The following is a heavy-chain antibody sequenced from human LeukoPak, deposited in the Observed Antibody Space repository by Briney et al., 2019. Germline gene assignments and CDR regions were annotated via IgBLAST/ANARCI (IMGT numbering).Heavy chain of an antibody. J-gene: IGHJ4*02. CDR2: IYTSGST. V-gene: IGHV4-4*07. CDR3: ARVQDTAMIIFDY. CDR1: GGSISSYY. D-gene: IGHD5-18*01. Sequence: PSETLSLTCTVSGGSISSYYWSWIRPPAGKGLEWIGRIYTSGSTNYNPSLKSRVTMSVDTSKNQFSLKLSSVTAADTAVYYCARVQDTAMIIFDYWGQGTLVTVSS.